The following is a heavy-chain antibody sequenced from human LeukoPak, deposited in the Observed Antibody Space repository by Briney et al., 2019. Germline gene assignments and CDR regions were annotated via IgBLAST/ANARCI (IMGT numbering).Heavy chain of an antibody. CDR2: MNPNSGNT. Sequence: ASVKVSCKASGYTFTSYDINWVRQATGQGLEWMGWMNPNSGNTGYAQKLQGRVTMTRNTSISTAYMELSSLRSEDTAVYYCARTYYYDSSGYENWFDPWGQGTLVTVSS. CDR1: GYTFTSYD. J-gene: IGHJ5*02. CDR3: ARTYYYDSSGYENWFDP. D-gene: IGHD3-22*01. V-gene: IGHV1-8*01.